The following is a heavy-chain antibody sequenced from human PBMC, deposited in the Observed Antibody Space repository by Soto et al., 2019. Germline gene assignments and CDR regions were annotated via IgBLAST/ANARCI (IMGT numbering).Heavy chain of an antibody. CDR2: VYSSGTT. CDR3: ERSRGNWLDP. Sequence: SETLSLTCTVSGGSISSYFWNWIRQPPGKGLEWIGYVYSSGTTNYNPSLKSRVTILLDTSRNQFSLKLSSVTATDTAVYYCERSRGNWLDPWGQGSLVTVSS. V-gene: IGHV4-59*08. J-gene: IGHJ5*02. CDR1: GGSISSYF.